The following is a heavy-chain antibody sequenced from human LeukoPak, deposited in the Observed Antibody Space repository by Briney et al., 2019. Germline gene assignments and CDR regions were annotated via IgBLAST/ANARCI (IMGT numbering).Heavy chain of an antibody. CDR1: GFTFSNYW. V-gene: IGHV3-7*03. CDR2: IKQDGSEK. J-gene: IGHJ4*02. CDR3: ATVKVGATNFDY. D-gene: IGHD1-26*01. Sequence: GGSLRLSCAASGFTFSNYWMSWVRQAPGKGLEWVANIKQDGSEKYHVDSVKGRFTISRDNAKNSLYLQMNSLRSEDTAVYYCATVKVGATNFDYWGQGTLVTVSS.